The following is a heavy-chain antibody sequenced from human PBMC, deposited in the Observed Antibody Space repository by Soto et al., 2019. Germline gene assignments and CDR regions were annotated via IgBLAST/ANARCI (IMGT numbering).Heavy chain of an antibody. CDR3: VSLHYYRIDV. Sequence: PGGSLRLSCAASGFMFSDYYMTWIRQAPGKGLEWVSYISSSGSTKYYADSVKGRFTISRDNAKNSLYLQMNSLRSEDTAVYYCVSLHYYRIDVWGQGTTVTVSS. CDR2: ISSSGSTK. J-gene: IGHJ6*02. V-gene: IGHV3-11*01. CDR1: GFMFSDYY.